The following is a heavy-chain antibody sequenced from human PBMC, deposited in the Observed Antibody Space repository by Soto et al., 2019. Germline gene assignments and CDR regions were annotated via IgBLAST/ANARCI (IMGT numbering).Heavy chain of an antibody. J-gene: IGHJ5*02. CDR3: ARGLDSSSWYNWFDP. CDR1: GYTFTSYG. D-gene: IGHD6-13*01. V-gene: IGHV1-18*01. Sequence: ASVKVSCKASGYTFTSYGISWVRQAPGQGLEWMGWVSAYNGNTNYAQKPQGRVTMTTDTSTSTAYMELRSLRSDDTAVYYCARGLDSSSWYNWFDPWGQGTLVTVSS. CDR2: VSAYNGNT.